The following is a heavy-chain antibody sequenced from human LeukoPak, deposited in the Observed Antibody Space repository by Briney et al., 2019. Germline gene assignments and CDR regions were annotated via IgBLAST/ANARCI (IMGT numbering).Heavy chain of an antibody. Sequence: SETLSLTCTVSGGSISSGSYYWSWIRQPAGKGLEWIGRIYTSGSTNYNPSLKSRVTISVDTSKNQFSLKLSSVTAADTAVYYCARVVIAARRHFDYWGQGTLVTVSS. CDR3: ARVVIAARRHFDY. CDR2: IYTSGST. CDR1: GGSISSGSYY. J-gene: IGHJ4*02. V-gene: IGHV4-61*02. D-gene: IGHD6-6*01.